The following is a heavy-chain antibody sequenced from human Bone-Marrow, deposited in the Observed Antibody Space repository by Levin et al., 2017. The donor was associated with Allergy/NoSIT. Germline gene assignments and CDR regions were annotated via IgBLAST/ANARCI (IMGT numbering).Heavy chain of an antibody. V-gene: IGHV4-59*08. J-gene: IGHJ5*02. CDR3: ARAAMVTTGDNWFDP. Sequence: SETLSLTCTVSGGGISIYYWSWIRQPPGKGPEWIGYIYDNGSPTYNPSLKSRVTISIDTSKNQFFLRLNSVTAADTAVYFCARAAMVTTGDNWFDPWGQGTLVAVSS. CDR1: GGGISIYY. D-gene: IGHD4-17*01. CDR2: IYDNGSP.